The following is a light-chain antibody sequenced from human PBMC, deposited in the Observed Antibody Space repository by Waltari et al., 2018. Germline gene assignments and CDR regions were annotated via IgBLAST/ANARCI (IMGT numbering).Light chain of an antibody. J-gene: IGKJ4*02. V-gene: IGKV1-9*01. CDR2: AAS. CDR3: QQLNSYPSLT. CDR1: QGISRY. Sequence: DIQLTQSPSFLSASVGDKVTLTCPASQGISRYLAWYQQKPGKTPKLLIYAASTLQSGVPSRFSGSGSGTEFTLTISSLQPEDFATYYCQQLNSYPSLTFGGGTKVEIK.